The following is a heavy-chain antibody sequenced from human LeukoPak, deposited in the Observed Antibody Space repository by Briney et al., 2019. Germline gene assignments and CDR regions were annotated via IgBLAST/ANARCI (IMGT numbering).Heavy chain of an antibody. Sequence: GGSLRLSCEASGFTFIRYWMSWARKAPGKGLEWVANINQDGSEKYYVDSVKGRFTISRDNAKNSLYLQMNSLRAEDTAVYYCARVAGGGYRNFDYCGQGTLVTASS. V-gene: IGHV3-7*01. CDR3: ARVAGGGYRNFDY. CDR1: GFTFIRYW. D-gene: IGHD3-16*01. CDR2: INQDGSEK. J-gene: IGHJ4*02.